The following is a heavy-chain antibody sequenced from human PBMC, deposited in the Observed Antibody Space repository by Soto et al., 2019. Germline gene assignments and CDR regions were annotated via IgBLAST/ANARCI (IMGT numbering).Heavy chain of an antibody. D-gene: IGHD3-10*01. CDR1: GVTFSSYA. CDR3: AGSKYYYGSGSYYPPFY. J-gene: IGHJ4*02. Sequence: SVKVSCKASGVTFSSYAISWVRQAPGQGLEWMGGIIPIFGTANYAQKFQGRVTITADESTSTAYMELSSLRSEDTAVYYCAGSKYYYGSGSYYPPFYWGQGTLVTVSS. V-gene: IGHV1-69*13. CDR2: IIPIFGTA.